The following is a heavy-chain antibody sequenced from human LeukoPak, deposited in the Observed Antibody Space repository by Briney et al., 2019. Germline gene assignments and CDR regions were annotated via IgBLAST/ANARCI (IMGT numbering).Heavy chain of an antibody. J-gene: IGHJ4*02. CDR3: AKDPKYDSSGYSHLIDY. CDR1: GFTFSSYG. V-gene: IGHV3-30*02. CDR2: IRYDGSNK. Sequence: GGSLRLSCAASGFTFSSYGMHWVRQAPGKGLEWVAFIRYDGSNKYYADSVKGRFTISRDNSKNTLYLQMNSLRAEDTAVYYCAKDPKYDSSGYSHLIDYWGQGTLVTVSS. D-gene: IGHD3-22*01.